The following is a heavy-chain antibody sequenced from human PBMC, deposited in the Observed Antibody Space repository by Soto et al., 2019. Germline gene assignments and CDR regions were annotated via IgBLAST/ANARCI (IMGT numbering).Heavy chain of an antibody. D-gene: IGHD1-26*01. CDR3: AKNQGVELVPLATVDWFDP. J-gene: IGHJ5*02. V-gene: IGHV3-23*01. CDR2: ISGSGFKK. Sequence: LRLSCAASGFIFENFGMSWVRQAPGKGLEWTSSISGSGFKKYYADSVKGRFTISRDNSKSTVYLELNNLSAEDTAVYHCAKNQGVELVPLATVDWFDPWGQGSVVTVSS. CDR1: GFIFENFG.